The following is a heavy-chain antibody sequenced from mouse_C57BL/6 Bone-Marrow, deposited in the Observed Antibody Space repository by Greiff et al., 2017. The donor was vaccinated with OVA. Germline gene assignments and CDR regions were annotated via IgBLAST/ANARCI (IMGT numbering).Heavy chain of an antibody. CDR3: GRGGWSYYFDY. CDR1: GYSITSDY. V-gene: IGHV3-8*01. D-gene: IGHD1-1*02. CDR2: ISYSGST. J-gene: IGHJ2*01. Sequence: EVQVVESGPGLAKPSQTLSLTCSVTGYSITSDYWNWIRKFPGNKLEYMGYISYSGSTYYNPSLKSRISITRDTSKTQYYLQVNSVTTEDTAAYYCGRGGWSYYFDYWGQGTTLTVSS.